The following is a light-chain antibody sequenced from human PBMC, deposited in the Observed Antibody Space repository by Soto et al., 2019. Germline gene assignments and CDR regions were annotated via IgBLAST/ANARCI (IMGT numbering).Light chain of an antibody. CDR3: QQYNSYSQP. CDR1: QSISSW. Sequence: DIQMTQSPSTLSASIGDRVTITCWASQSISSWLAWYQQKPGKAPKLLIYKASSLESGVPSRFSGSGSGTEFTLTISSLQPDDLATYYCQQYNSYSQPFGQGTKVEIK. J-gene: IGKJ1*01. V-gene: IGKV1-5*03. CDR2: KAS.